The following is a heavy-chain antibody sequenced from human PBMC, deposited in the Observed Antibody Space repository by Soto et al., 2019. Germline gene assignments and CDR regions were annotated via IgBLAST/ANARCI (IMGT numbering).Heavy chain of an antibody. V-gene: IGHV4-31*03. CDR3: ARQIVVVPAAINYGAFDI. Sequence: SETLSLTCTVSGGSMSSGGYYWSWIRQHPGKGLEWIGYIYYSGSTYYNPSLKSRVTISVDTSKNQFSLKLSSVTAADTAVYYCARQIVVVPAAINYGAFDIWGRGTTVTVSS. J-gene: IGHJ3*02. CDR2: IYYSGST. CDR1: GGSMSSGGYY. D-gene: IGHD2-2*01.